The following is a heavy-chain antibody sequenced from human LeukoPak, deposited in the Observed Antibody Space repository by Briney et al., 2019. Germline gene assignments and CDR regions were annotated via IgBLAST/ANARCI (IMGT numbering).Heavy chain of an antibody. CDR1: GFTFSNYA. J-gene: IGHJ4*02. V-gene: IGHV3-7*01. CDR2: IKQDGSDK. D-gene: IGHD3-22*01. Sequence: PGGSLRLSCAASGFTFSNYAMTWVRQAPGKGLEWVANIKQDGSDKYYVDSLKGRFTISRDNAENSLFLQMNSLRAEDTAVYYCARDYYDSSAYYVSYFDYWGQGTLVTVSS. CDR3: ARDYYDSSAYYVSYFDY.